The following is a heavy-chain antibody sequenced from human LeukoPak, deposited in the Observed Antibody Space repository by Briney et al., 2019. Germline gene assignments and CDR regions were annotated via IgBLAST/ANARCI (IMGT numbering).Heavy chain of an antibody. Sequence: GSLRLSCAASGFTFSSYWMSWVRQPPGKGLEWIGEINHSGSTNYNPSLKSRVTISVDTSKNQFSLKLSSVTAADTAVYYCASLSSYYFDYWGQGTLVTVSS. CDR2: INHSGST. D-gene: IGHD6-13*01. CDR3: ASLSSYYFDY. J-gene: IGHJ4*02. V-gene: IGHV4-34*01. CDR1: GFTFSSYW.